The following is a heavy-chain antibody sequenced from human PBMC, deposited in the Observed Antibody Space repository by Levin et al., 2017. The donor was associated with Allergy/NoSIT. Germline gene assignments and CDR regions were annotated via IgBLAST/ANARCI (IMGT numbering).Heavy chain of an antibody. CDR1: GFAFSSYA. J-gene: IGHJ4*02. D-gene: IGHD3-16*02. V-gene: IGHV3-23*01. Sequence: GESLKISCAASGFAFSSYAMTWVRQAPGKGLEWVSAISGSGGSTYYVDSVKGRFTISRDNSKNTLSLQMNSLRAEDTAVYYCAKDTYDYVWGSNRYTHDFDYWGQGTLVTVSS. CDR2: ISGSGGST. CDR3: AKDTYDYVWGSNRYTHDFDY.